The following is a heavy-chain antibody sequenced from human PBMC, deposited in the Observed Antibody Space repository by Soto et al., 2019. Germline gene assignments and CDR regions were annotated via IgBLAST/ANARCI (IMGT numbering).Heavy chain of an antibody. J-gene: IGHJ6*02. V-gene: IGHV1-69*02. CDR1: GGTFSSYT. Sequence: QVQLVQSGAEVKKPGSSVKVSCKASGGTFSSYTISWVRQAPGQGLEWMGRIIPILGIANYAQKFQGRVTITADKSTSTAYMELSSLRSEDTAVYYCARARLDRPVGMDVWGQGTTVTVSS. CDR2: IIPILGIA. CDR3: ARARLDRPVGMDV.